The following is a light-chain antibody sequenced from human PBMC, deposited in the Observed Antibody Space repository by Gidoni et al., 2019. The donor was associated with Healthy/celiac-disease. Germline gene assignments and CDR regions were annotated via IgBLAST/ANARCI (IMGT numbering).Light chain of an antibody. CDR3: QQYGSSPRT. J-gene: IGKJ1*01. CDR2: GAS. CDR1: PSVSSSY. Sequence: ELVLTQSPGTLSLSPGESATLSCRARPSVSSSYLAWYQQKPGQAPRLLIYGASSRATGIPDRFSGSGSGTDFTLTISRLEPEDFAVYYCQQYGSSPRTFGQGTKVEIK. V-gene: IGKV3-20*01.